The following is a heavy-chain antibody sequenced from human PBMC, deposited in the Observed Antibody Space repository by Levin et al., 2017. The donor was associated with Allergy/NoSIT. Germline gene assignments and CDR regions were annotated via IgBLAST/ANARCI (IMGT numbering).Heavy chain of an antibody. J-gene: IGHJ6*02. CDR2: IIPIFGTA. V-gene: IGHV1-69*13. D-gene: IGHD3-10*01. CDR1: GGTFSSYA. Sequence: SVKVSCKASGGTFSSYAISWVRQAPGQGLEWMGGIIPIFGTANYAQKFQGRVTITADESTSTAYMELSSLRSEDTAVYYCARGVGELSRYYYGMDVWGQGTTVTVSS. CDR3: ARGVGELSRYYYGMDV.